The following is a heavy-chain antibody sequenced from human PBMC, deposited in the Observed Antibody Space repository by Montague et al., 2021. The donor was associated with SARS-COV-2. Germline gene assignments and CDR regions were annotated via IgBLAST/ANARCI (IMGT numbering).Heavy chain of an antibody. CDR2: INHSGST. CDR1: GGSFSGYY. J-gene: IGHJ3*02. CDR3: ARVQGITMIVVVIGAFDI. V-gene: IGHV4-34*01. Sequence: SETLSLTRAVYGGSFSGYYWSWIRQPPGKGLEWIGEINHSGSTNYNPSLKSRVTISVDTSKNQFSLKLSSVTAADTAVYYCARVQGITMIVVVIGAFDIWGQGTMVTVSS. D-gene: IGHD3-22*01.